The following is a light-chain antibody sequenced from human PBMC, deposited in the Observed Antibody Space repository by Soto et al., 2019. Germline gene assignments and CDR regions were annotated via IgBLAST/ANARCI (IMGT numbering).Light chain of an antibody. CDR2: GNS. J-gene: IGLJ2*01. Sequence: QSVLTQPPSVSGAPGQRATISCTGRSSNIGAGYDVHWYQQLPGTAPKLLIYGNSNRLSGVPDRFSGSKSGTSASLAITGLQAEDEADYYCQSYDSSLSGSVFGGGTKLTVL. CDR1: SSNIGAGYD. CDR3: QSYDSSLSGSV. V-gene: IGLV1-40*01.